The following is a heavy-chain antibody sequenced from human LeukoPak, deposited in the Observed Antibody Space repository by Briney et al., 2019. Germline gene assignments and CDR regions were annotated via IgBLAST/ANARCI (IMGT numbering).Heavy chain of an antibody. Sequence: SETLSLTCTVSGGSISSYYWSWIRQPPGKGLEWIGYIYYSGSTNYNPSLKSRVTISVDTSKNQFSLKLSCGAAADTALYYCASLWSGYDIDSDYWGQGTLVTVSS. V-gene: IGHV4-59*08. J-gene: IGHJ4*02. CDR3: ASLWSGYDIDSDY. D-gene: IGHD5-12*01. CDR2: IYYSGST. CDR1: GGSISSYY.